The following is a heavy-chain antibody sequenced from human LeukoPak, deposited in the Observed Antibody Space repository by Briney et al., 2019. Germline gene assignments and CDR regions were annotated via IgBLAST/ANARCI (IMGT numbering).Heavy chain of an antibody. D-gene: IGHD1-26*01. CDR2: ISSSSSYI. CDR3: AGIEGSYYFDY. J-gene: IGHJ4*02. Sequence: GGYLRLSCAASGFTFSSYSMNWVRQAPGRGLEWVSSISSSSSYIYYADSVKGRFTISRDNAKNSLYLQMNSLRAEDTAVYYCAGIEGSYYFDYWGQGTLVTVSS. CDR1: GFTFSSYS. V-gene: IGHV3-21*01.